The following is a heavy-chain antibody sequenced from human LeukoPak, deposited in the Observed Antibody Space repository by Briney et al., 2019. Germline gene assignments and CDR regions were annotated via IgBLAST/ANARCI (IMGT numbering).Heavy chain of an antibody. D-gene: IGHD6-19*01. CDR3: ARDIAVAAKRPSYYFDY. V-gene: IGHV3-7*01. CDR1: GFTFSSYW. J-gene: IGHJ4*02. CDR2: IKKDGSEK. Sequence: GSLGLSCAASGFTFSSYWMSWVRPAPGKGLGWVANIKKDGSEKYYVDSVKGRFTISRDNAKNSLYLQMNSLRAEDTAVYYCARDIAVAAKRPSYYFDYWGQGTLVTVSS.